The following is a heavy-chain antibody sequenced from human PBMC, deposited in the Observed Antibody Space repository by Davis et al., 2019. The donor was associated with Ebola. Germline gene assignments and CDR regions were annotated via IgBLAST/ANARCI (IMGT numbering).Heavy chain of an antibody. CDR3: ARDHPDCSSASCYD. J-gene: IGHJ4*02. V-gene: IGHV1-2*06. CDR1: GYTFTGFY. D-gene: IGHD2-2*01. Sequence: AASVKVSCKASGYTFTGFYIHWVRQAPGQGLEWIGRINPNNGGTNYAQKFQGRVTMTRDTSIYTAYMQLSGLTSDDTAVYSCARDHPDCSSASCYDWGQGTLVTVSS. CDR2: INPNNGGT.